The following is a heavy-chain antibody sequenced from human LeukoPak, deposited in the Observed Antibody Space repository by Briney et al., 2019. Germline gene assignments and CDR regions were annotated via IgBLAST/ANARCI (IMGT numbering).Heavy chain of an antibody. CDR2: IYSGGST. D-gene: IGHD4-23*01. CDR1: GFTVSSNY. V-gene: IGHV3-66*01. Sequence: GGSLRLSCAASGFTVSSNYMSWVRQAPGKGLEWVSVIYSGGSTYYADSVKGRFTISRDNSKNTLYLQMNSLRAEDTAVYYCARDDVMTTVVTRTNYYYGMDVWGQGTTVTVSS. CDR3: ARDDVMTTVVTRTNYYYGMDV. J-gene: IGHJ6*02.